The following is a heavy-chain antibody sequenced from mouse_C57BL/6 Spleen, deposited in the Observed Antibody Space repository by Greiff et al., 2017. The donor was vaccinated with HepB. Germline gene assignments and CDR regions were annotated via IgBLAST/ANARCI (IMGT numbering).Heavy chain of an antibody. CDR1: GFSLTSYG. J-gene: IGHJ1*03. CDR3: ARNRGDYDYGRGYFDV. CDR2: IWSGGST. V-gene: IGHV2-2*01. D-gene: IGHD2-4*01. Sequence: QVQLQQSGPGLVQPSQSLSITCTVSGFSLTSYGVHWVRQSPGKGLEWLGVIWSGGSTDYNAAFISRLSISKDNSKSQVFFKMNSLQADDTAIYYCARNRGDYDYGRGYFDVWGTGTTVTVSS.